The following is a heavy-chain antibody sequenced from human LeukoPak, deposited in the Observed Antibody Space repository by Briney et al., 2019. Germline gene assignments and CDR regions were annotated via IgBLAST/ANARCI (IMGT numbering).Heavy chain of an antibody. CDR3: ARGRDYLFDY. CDR1: GYTFTSHG. J-gene: IGHJ4*02. V-gene: IGHV1-18*01. CDR2: IRPSTGDT. Sequence: ASVKVSCKASGYTFTSHGISWVRQAPGQGLEWMGWIRPSTGDTDYALSLQGRVTLTTDTSTNTAYMELRSLRSDDTAVYYCARGRDYLFDYWGQGTLVTVSS. D-gene: IGHD2/OR15-2a*01.